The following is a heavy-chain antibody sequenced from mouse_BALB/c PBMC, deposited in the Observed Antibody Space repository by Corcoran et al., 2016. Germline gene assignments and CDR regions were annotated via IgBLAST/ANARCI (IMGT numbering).Heavy chain of an antibody. V-gene: IGHV9-3-1*01. CDR2: INTYTGEP. D-gene: IGHD1-2*01. J-gene: IGHJ2*01. CDR3: ARGPIHYYGYDY. CDR1: GYTFTNYG. Sequence: QIQLVQSGPELKKPGETVKISCKASGYTFTNYGMNWVKQAPGKGLKWMGWINTYTGEPTYADDFKGRFAFSLETSASTAYLQINNLKNEDTATYFGARGPIHYYGYDYWGQRTTLTVSS.